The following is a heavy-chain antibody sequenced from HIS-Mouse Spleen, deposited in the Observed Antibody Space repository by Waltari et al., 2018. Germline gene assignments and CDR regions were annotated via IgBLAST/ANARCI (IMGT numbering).Heavy chain of an antibody. CDR2: IYYSGST. D-gene: IGHD6-13*01. V-gene: IGHV4-39*07. CDR3: AREIPYSSSWYDWYFDL. CDR1: GGSISSSSYY. J-gene: IGHJ2*01. Sequence: QLQLQASGPGLVKPSETLSLTCTVSGGSISSSSYYWGWIRQPPGKGLGWIGSIYYSGSTYYNPSLKRRGTISVDTSKSQFSLKLSSVTAAETAVYYCAREIPYSSSWYDWYFDLWGRGTLVTVSS.